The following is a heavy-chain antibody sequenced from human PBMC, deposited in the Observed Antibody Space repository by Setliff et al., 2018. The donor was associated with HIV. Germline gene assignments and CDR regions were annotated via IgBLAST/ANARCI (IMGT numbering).Heavy chain of an antibody. D-gene: IGHD1-7*01. J-gene: IGHJ6*02. V-gene: IGHV1-8*01. CDR2: MNPNSGNT. CDR3: ARVPNQELYFYGMDV. Sequence: ASVKVSCKASGYTSSNYDINWVRQATGQGLEWVGWMNPNSGNTGYAQKFQGRVTITTDESTSTAYMELSSLRSEDTAAYYCARVPNQELYFYGMDVWGQGTTVTVSS. CDR1: GYTSSNYD.